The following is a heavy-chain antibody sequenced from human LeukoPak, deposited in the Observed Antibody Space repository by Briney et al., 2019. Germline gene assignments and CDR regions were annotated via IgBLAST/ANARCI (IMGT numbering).Heavy chain of an antibody. D-gene: IGHD3-22*01. Sequence: ASVKVSCKASGGTFSSYAISWVRQAPGQGLEWMGGIIPIFGTANYAQKFQGRVTITADESTSTAYMELSSLRSEDTAVYYCAMYYYDSSGYYVLDYWGQGTLVTVSS. CDR1: GGTFSSYA. CDR3: AMYYYDSSGYYVLDY. CDR2: IIPIFGTA. V-gene: IGHV1-69*01. J-gene: IGHJ4*02.